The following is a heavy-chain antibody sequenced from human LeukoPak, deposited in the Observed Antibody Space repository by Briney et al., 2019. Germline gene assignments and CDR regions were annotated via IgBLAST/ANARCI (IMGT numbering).Heavy chain of an antibody. Sequence: ASVKVSCKASGYTFTGYYMHWVRQAPGQGLAWMGWINPNSRGTNYAQKFQGRVTMTRDTSISTAYMELSRLRSDDTAVYYCARSSYSGRRGDYWGQGTLVTVSS. CDR1: GYTFTGYY. V-gene: IGHV1-2*02. D-gene: IGHD6-13*01. J-gene: IGHJ4*02. CDR2: INPNSRGT. CDR3: ARSSYSGRRGDY.